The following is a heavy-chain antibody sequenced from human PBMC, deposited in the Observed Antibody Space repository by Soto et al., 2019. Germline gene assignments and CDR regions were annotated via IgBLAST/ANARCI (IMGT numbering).Heavy chain of an antibody. V-gene: IGHV3-33*01. CDR2: IVNDGSNR. Sequence: QVHLVESGGGVVQPGRSLRLSCVASGFTFSRYGMHWVRQAPGEGLEWMAVIVNDGSNRDHADSVKGRFTISRDNSKNTLELEMNSLGVEDTAMYYCARDDDYEGNGLDYWGQGTLVTVSS. CDR1: GFTFSRYG. CDR3: ARDDDYEGNGLDY. J-gene: IGHJ4*02. D-gene: IGHD4-17*01.